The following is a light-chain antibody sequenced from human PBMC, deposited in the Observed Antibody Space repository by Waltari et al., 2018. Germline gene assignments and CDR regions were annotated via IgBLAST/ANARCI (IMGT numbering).Light chain of an antibody. V-gene: IGKV1-39*01. Sequence: DIQMTQSPSSLSASVGDGVTITCQTSQSISNYLNWYQQKPGKAPNLLIYTTSTVQSGVPSRFSGSGSGTDFTLTINNLQPEDFATYYCQQSHSFPFTFGQGTRVEI. CDR3: QQSHSFPFT. CDR1: QSISNY. CDR2: TTS. J-gene: IGKJ5*01.